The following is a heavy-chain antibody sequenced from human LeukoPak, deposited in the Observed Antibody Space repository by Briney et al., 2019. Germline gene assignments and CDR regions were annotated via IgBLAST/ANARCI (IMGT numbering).Heavy chain of an antibody. Sequence: PGGSLRLSCAASGFTFSSYAMHWVRQAPGKGLEWVAVISYDGSNKYYADSVKGRFTISRDNSKNTLYLQMNSLRAEDTAVYYCATEDTAMNDWGQGTLVTVSS. J-gene: IGHJ4*02. D-gene: IGHD5-18*01. CDR3: ATEDTAMND. V-gene: IGHV3-30-3*01. CDR2: ISYDGSNK. CDR1: GFTFSSYA.